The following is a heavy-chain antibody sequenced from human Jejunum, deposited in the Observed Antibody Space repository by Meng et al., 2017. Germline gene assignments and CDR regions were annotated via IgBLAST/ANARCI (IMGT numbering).Heavy chain of an antibody. CDR2: IYSGGNT. V-gene: IGHV3-53*01. CDR3: ARDWVAVTD. J-gene: IGHJ4*02. Sequence: GESLKISCAASGFAVFSNYMSWVRQAPGQGLEWVSVIYSGGNTYYVDSVKGRFTISRDNSKNTLYLQMNSLKVEDTAVYYCARDWVAVTDWGQGTLVTVSS. D-gene: IGHD6-19*01. CDR1: GFAVFSNY.